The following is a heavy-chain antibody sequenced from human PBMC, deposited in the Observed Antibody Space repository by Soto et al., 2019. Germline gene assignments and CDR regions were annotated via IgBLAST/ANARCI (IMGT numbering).Heavy chain of an antibody. J-gene: IGHJ4*02. Sequence: ASVKGYCKASGYRFTSYARHWGSQNTKQRLEWMGWISAYNGNTNYAQKLQGRVTMTTDTSTSTAYMELRSLRSDDTAVYYCARVAIVLMVYAPIYFDYWGQGTLVTVSS. CDR2: ISAYNGNT. V-gene: IGHV1-18*01. CDR1: GYRFTSYA. CDR3: ARVAIVLMVYAPIYFDY. D-gene: IGHD2-8*01.